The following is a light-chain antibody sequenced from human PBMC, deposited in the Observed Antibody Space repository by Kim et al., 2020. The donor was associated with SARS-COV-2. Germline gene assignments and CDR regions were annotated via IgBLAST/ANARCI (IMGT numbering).Light chain of an antibody. CDR2: DVS. CDR3: QQFNDYPLT. V-gene: IGKV1D-13*01. CDR1: QGITSA. J-gene: IGKJ5*01. Sequence: ASVGDTVTVTCRASQGITSALAWYQQKPGMPPKLLIYDVSTLQSGVPARFSGSGYGTDFTLTISSLQPEDFATYFCQQFNDYPLTFGQGTRLEIK.